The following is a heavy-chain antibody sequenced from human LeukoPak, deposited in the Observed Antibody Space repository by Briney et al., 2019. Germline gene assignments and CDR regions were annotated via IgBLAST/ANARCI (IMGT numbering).Heavy chain of an antibody. Sequence: SETLSLTCAVYGGSFSGYYWNWIRQPPGKGLEWIGEINHSRSTNYHPSLKSRVTISVDMSKNQFSLKLSPVTAADTAVYYCARRLGRKFGERFYYYHYMDVWGKGTTVTISS. V-gene: IGHV4-34*01. D-gene: IGHD3-10*01. CDR2: INHSRST. J-gene: IGHJ6*03. CDR3: ARRLGRKFGERFYYYHYMDV. CDR1: GGSFSGYY.